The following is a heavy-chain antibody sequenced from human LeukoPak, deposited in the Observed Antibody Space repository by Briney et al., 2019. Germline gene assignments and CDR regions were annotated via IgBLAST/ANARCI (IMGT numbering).Heavy chain of an antibody. CDR1: GFTFSSYA. Sequence: GALRLSCAASGFTFSSYAMSWVRQAPGKGLEWVSAISGSGGSTYYADSVKGRFTISRDNSKNTLYLQMNSLRAEDTAVYYCAKDQDSSGWYVGAFDIWGQGTMVTVSS. V-gene: IGHV3-23*01. J-gene: IGHJ3*02. CDR3: AKDQDSSGWYVGAFDI. CDR2: ISGSGGST. D-gene: IGHD6-19*01.